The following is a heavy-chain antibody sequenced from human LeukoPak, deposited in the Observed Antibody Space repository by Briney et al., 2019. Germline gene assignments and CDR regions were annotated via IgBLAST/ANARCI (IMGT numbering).Heavy chain of an antibody. Sequence: GGSLRLSCAASGFTFGSYWMSWVRQGPGKGLEWVANIKQGGREKDYVDSVKGRFTISGDNAKNSLYLQMNSLRAEDTAVYYCARAKSLFDSWGQGTLVTVSS. CDR1: GFTFGSYW. CDR2: IKQGGREK. CDR3: ARAKSLFDS. J-gene: IGHJ4*02. V-gene: IGHV3-7*03. D-gene: IGHD3-10*01.